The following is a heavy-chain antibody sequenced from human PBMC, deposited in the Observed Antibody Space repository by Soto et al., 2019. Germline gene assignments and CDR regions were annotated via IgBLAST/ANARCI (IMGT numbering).Heavy chain of an antibody. CDR2: TYYRSKWYN. CDR3: ASGIIIAAAGTNDY. CDR1: GDSVSSNSAA. J-gene: IGHJ4*02. V-gene: IGHV6-1*01. D-gene: IGHD6-13*01. Sequence: SETLSLTCAISGDSVSSNSAAWNWIRQSPSRGLEWLGRTYYRSKWYNDYAVSVKSRITINPDTSKNQFSLQLNSVTPEDTAVYYCASGIIIAAAGTNDYWGRGTLVTVSS.